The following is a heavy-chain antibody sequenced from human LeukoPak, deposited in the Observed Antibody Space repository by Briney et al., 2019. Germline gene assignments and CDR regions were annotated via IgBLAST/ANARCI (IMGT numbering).Heavy chain of an antibody. CDR2: IYTSGST. Sequence: KTSETLSLTCTVSGGSISSSSYYWGWIRQPAGKGLEWIGRIYTSGSTNYNPSLKSRVTMSVDTSKNQFSLKLSSVTAADTAVYYCARDRYYYDSSGYPDAFDIWGQGTMVTVSS. D-gene: IGHD3-22*01. V-gene: IGHV4-61*02. J-gene: IGHJ3*02. CDR3: ARDRYYYDSSGYPDAFDI. CDR1: GGSISSSSYY.